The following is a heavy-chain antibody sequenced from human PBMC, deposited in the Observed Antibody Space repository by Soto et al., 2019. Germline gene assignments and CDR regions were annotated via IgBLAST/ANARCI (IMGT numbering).Heavy chain of an antibody. CDR2: IGGSGSRK. Sequence: EVQLVESGGGLVQPGGSLRLSCAASGFTFSTYSVNWVRQAPGKGLEWVAYIGGSGSRKYYADSVKGRFSISRDNAKNSVYLQMNSLRDDESAVYYCARDSAMFASPVDYWGQGVLVTVSS. V-gene: IGHV3-48*02. CDR3: ARDSAMFASPVDY. D-gene: IGHD3-10*02. J-gene: IGHJ4*02. CDR1: GFTFSTYS.